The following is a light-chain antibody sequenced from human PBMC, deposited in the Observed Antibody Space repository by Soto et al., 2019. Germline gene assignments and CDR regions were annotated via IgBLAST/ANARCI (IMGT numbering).Light chain of an antibody. CDR1: QVIDSW. V-gene: IGKV1D-16*01. CDR3: QQYNSYSWT. J-gene: IGKJ1*01. Sequence: DIKMTQSPSSVSASVGDGVTITCRASQVIDSWLAWYQQKPEKAPKLLISAAFSLQSGVPSRFSGSGSGRDFILTISSLQPEDFATYYCQQYNSYSWTFGQGTKVDNK. CDR2: AAF.